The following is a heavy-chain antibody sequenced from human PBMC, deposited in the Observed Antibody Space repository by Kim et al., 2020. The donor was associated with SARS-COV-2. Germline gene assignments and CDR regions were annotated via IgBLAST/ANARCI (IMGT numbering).Heavy chain of an antibody. J-gene: IGHJ4*02. Sequence: GGSLRLSCAASGFTFSSYAMSWVRQAPGKGLEWVSAISGSGGSTYYADSVKGRFTISRDNSKNTLYLQMNSLRAEDTAVYYCAKGERITMIVVVSVFDYWGKGTLVTFSS. D-gene: IGHD3-22*01. CDR3: AKGERITMIVVVSVFDY. V-gene: IGHV3-23*01. CDR1: GFTFSSYA. CDR2: ISGSGGST.